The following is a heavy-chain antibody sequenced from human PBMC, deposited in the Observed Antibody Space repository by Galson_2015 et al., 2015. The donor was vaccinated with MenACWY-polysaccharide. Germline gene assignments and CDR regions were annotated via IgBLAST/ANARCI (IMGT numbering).Heavy chain of an antibody. V-gene: IGHV4-34*01. CDR3: ARGAEQLSY. J-gene: IGHJ4*02. D-gene: IGHD6-13*01. Sequence: ETLSLTCAVYGGSFSGYYWSWIRQPPGKGLEWIGEINHSGSTNYNPSLKSRVTISVDTSKNQFSLKLSSVTAADTAVYYCARGAEQLSYWGQGTLVTVSS. CDR2: INHSGST. CDR1: GGSFSGYY.